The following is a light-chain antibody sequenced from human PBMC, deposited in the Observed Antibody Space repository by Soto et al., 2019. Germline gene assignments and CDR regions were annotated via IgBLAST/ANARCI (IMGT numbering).Light chain of an antibody. Sequence: QSVLTQPASVSGSPGQSITISCTGTSSDVGSYNLVSWYQQHPGKAPKLMIYEGSKRPSGVSNRFSGSKSGNTASLTISGLQAEDEADYCYCSYAGSSTYVVFGGGTKLTVL. CDR3: CSYAGSSTYVV. J-gene: IGLJ2*01. CDR1: SSDVGSYNL. CDR2: EGS. V-gene: IGLV2-23*01.